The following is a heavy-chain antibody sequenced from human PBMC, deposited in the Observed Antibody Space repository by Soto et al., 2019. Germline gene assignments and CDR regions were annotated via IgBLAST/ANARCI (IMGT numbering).Heavy chain of an antibody. CDR1: GGSISSYY. Sequence: SETLSLTCTVSGGSISSYYWSWIRQPPGKGLEWIGYIYYSGSTNYNPSLKSRVTISVDTSKNQFSLKLSSVTAADTAVYYCARCIVGLPKREYYYYMDVWGKGTTVTVS. CDR2: IYYSGST. CDR3: ARCIVGLPKREYYYYMDV. J-gene: IGHJ6*03. V-gene: IGHV4-59*08. D-gene: IGHD4-17*01.